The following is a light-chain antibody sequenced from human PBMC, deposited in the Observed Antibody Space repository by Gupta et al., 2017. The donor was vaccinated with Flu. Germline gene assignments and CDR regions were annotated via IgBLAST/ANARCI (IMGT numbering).Light chain of an antibody. CDR1: QRVSTTY. Sequence: EIVLTQAPDTLSLSPGERATLSCRASQRVSTTYFAWYQQKPGRVPRLLIYGTSSRANGVPDRFSGSGSETDFTLTISRLEPEDFAVYYCQQDGTPPWTFGQGTRVQVK. J-gene: IGKJ1*01. CDR3: QQDGTPPWT. V-gene: IGKV3-20*01. CDR2: GTS.